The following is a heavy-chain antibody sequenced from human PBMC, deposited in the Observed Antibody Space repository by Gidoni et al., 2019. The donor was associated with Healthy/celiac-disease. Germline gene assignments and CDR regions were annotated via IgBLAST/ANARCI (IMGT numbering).Heavy chain of an antibody. D-gene: IGHD1-26*01. J-gene: IGHJ5*02. V-gene: IGHV1-2*04. CDR3: ARGSDQVWEDWFDP. Sequence: QVQLVQSGAEVKKPGASVTVSCKASGYTFTGYYMHWVRQAPGQGLEWMGWINPNRGGTNYAQKFQGWVTMTRDTSISTAYMELSRLRSDDTAVYYCARGSDQVWEDWFDPWGQGTLVTVSS. CDR2: INPNRGGT. CDR1: GYTFTGYY.